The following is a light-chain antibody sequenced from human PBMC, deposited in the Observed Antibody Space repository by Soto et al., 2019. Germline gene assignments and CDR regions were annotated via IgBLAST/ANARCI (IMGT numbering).Light chain of an antibody. V-gene: IGKV1-5*03. J-gene: IGKJ1*01. Sequence: DIQMTQSPSALSGSVGDRFTITCLASQTISSWLAWYQQKPGKATKLMIYKASTLKSGVPSRFSGSGSGKEFTLTISSLQPDDFATYYCHHYNSYSEAFGQGTKVAIK. CDR3: HHYNSYSEA. CDR2: KAS. CDR1: QTISSW.